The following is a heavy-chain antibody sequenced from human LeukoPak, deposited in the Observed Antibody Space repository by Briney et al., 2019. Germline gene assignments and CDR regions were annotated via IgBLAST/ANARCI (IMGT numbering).Heavy chain of an antibody. CDR2: ISAYNGNT. J-gene: IGHJ4*02. CDR1: GYTFTSYG. V-gene: IGHV1-18*01. D-gene: IGHD6-13*01. Sequence: ASVKVSCKASGYTFTSYGISRVRQAPGQGLEWMGWISAYNGNTNYAQKLQGRVTMTTDTSTSTAYMELRSLRSDDTAVYYCARDLGQLVPDYFDYWGQGTLVTVSS. CDR3: ARDLGQLVPDYFDY.